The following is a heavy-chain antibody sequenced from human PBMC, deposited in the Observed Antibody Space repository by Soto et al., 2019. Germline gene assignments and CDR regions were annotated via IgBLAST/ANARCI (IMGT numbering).Heavy chain of an antibody. CDR3: AKGSGGSRPYYFDY. D-gene: IGHD2-15*01. V-gene: IGHV3-23*01. Sequence: PGGSLRLSCAASGFTFGGYAVSWVRQAPGKGLEWVSAITGGGGSTYSADSVKGRFTISRDNSKNTLYLQMNSLRAEDTAVYYCAKGSGGSRPYYFDYWGQGSLVTVS. CDR2: ITGGGGST. CDR1: GFTFGGYA. J-gene: IGHJ4*02.